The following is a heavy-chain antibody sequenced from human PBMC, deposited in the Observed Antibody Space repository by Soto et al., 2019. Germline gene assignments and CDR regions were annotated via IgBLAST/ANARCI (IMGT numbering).Heavy chain of an antibody. CDR3: VRPDSTGYYSH. Sequence: PGESLKISCKGSGYSFTNYWIGWVRQIPGKGLEWMGIINPADSDTRYSPSFQGQVTVSVDKSISTAYLHRGSLKASDTAMYYCVRPDSTGYYSHWGQGXPVTVHS. CDR1: GYSFTNYW. J-gene: IGHJ4*02. V-gene: IGHV5-51*01. CDR2: INPADSDT. D-gene: IGHD3-9*01.